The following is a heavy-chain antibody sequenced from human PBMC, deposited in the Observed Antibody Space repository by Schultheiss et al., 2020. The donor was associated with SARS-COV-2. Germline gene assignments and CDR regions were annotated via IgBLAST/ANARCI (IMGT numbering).Heavy chain of an antibody. D-gene: IGHD2-2*01. CDR2: ISYTGTT. J-gene: IGHJ6*02. CDR3: ARVVGAGVRNFYYYKGMDV. V-gene: IGHV4-61*10. Sequence: SQTLSLTCTVSGGSISSGSYYWSWIRQPAGKGLEWIAYISYTGTTKYNPSLKSRLTISADTSKNWFSLKLRSVTAADTAVYYCARVVGAGVRNFYYYKGMDVWGQGTTVTVSS. CDR1: GGSISSGSYY.